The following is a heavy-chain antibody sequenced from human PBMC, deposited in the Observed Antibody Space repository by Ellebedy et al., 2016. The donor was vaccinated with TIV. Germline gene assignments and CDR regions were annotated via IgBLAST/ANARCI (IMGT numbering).Heavy chain of an antibody. CDR3: ARHNYGSGSYYKGYYYYGMDV. J-gene: IGHJ6*02. CDR1: GYSFTSYW. V-gene: IGHV5-51*01. CDR2: IYPGDSDT. D-gene: IGHD3-10*01. Sequence: ASVKVSCKGSGYSFTSYWIGWVRQMPGKGLEWMGIIYPGDSDTRYSPSFQGQVTISADKSISTAYLQWSSLKASDTAMYYCARHNYGSGSYYKGYYYYGMDVWGQGTTVTVSS.